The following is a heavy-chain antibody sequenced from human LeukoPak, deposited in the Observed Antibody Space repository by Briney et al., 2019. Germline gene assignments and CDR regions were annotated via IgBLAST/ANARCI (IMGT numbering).Heavy chain of an antibody. D-gene: IGHD3-3*01. Sequence: SETLSLTCGVYGGSFSGYYWNWIRQPPGKGLEWIGEINHSGRTNYNPSLKSRVTISVDTSKNQFSLKLSSVTAADTAVYHCARGSTYYDFWSGYHFDYWGQGTLVTVSS. CDR3: ARGSTYYDFWSGYHFDY. CDR1: GGSFSGYY. J-gene: IGHJ4*02. V-gene: IGHV4-34*01. CDR2: INHSGRT.